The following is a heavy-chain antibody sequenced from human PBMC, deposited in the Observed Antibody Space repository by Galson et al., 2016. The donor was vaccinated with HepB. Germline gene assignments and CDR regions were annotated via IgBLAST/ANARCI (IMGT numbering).Heavy chain of an antibody. CDR3: ARGGKSDEGDFFGMGV. V-gene: IGHV3-11*06. CDR1: GFPFSDYY. Sequence: SLRLSCAASGFPFSDYYMTWIRQAPGKGLEWVSHISSSSIYTKYSDSLKGRFTISRDYAKGLVYLQMNSLRAEDTAVYYCARGGKSDEGDFFGMGVWGQGTTVTVSS. CDR2: ISSSSIYT. J-gene: IGHJ6*02. D-gene: IGHD3-16*01.